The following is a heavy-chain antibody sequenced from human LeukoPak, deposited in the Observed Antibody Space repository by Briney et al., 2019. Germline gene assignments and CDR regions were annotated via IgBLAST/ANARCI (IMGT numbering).Heavy chain of an antibody. V-gene: IGHV3-30*19. Sequence: GGSLRLSCAASGFTLSSYGMHWVRQAPGKGLEWVAVISYDGSNKYYADSVKGRFTISRDNSKNTLYLQMNSLRAEDTAVYYCAREGYSSNWSFDYWGQGTLVTVSS. CDR1: GFTLSSYG. CDR2: ISYDGSNK. CDR3: AREGYSSNWSFDY. D-gene: IGHD6-13*01. J-gene: IGHJ4*02.